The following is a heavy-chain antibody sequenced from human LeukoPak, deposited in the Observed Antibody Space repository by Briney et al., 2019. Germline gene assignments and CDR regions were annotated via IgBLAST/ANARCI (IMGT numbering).Heavy chain of an antibody. CDR3: ARVAGYCSGGSCYGYYYYGMDV. J-gene: IGHJ6*02. CDR2: IIPIFGTA. Sequence: SVTLSCKASGGTFSSYAISWVRQAPGEGLEWMGGIIPIFGTANYAQKFQGRVTITADESTSTAYMELSSLRSEDTAVYYCARVAGYCSGGSCYGYYYYGMDVWGQGTTVTVSS. D-gene: IGHD2-15*01. V-gene: IGHV1-69*01. CDR1: GGTFSSYA.